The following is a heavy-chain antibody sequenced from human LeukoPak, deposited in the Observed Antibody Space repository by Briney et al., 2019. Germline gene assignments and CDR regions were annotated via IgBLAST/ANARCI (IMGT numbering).Heavy chain of an antibody. Sequence: PGRSLRLSCAASGFTFSSYAMHWVRQAPGKGLEWVAVISYDGSNKYYADSVKGRFTISRDNSKNTLYLQMNSLRAEDTAVYYCARGATVITPPLDYWGQGTLVTVSS. D-gene: IGHD4-23*01. J-gene: IGHJ4*02. CDR3: ARGATVITPPLDY. CDR2: ISYDGSNK. CDR1: GFTFSSYA. V-gene: IGHV3-30*04.